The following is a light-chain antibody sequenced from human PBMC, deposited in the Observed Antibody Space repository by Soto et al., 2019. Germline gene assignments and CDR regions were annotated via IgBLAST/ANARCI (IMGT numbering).Light chain of an antibody. V-gene: IGKV1-12*01. CDR1: QGISSW. CDR3: QQADTFPLT. Sequence: DIQMTQSPSSVSASVGDRVTITCRASQGISSWVAWYQQKPGKAPNLLIYAASSLQSGVPSRFSGSGSGTEFTLTTSSLQPEAFATYYCQQADTFPLTFGGGTKVEIK. J-gene: IGKJ4*01. CDR2: AAS.